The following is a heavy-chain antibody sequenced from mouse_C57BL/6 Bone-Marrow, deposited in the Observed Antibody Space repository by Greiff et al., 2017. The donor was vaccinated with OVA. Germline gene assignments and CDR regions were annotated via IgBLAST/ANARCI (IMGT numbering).Heavy chain of an antibody. Sequence: EVQLQQSGPELVKPGASVKIPCKASGYTFTDYNMDWVKQSHGKSLEWIGDINPNNGGTIYNQKFKGKATLTVDKSSSTAYMELRSLTSEDTAVYYCARRTTLRYYFDYWGQGTTLTVSS. CDR3: ARRTTLRYYFDY. J-gene: IGHJ2*01. V-gene: IGHV1-18*01. CDR1: GYTFTDYN. D-gene: IGHD1-1*01. CDR2: INPNNGGT.